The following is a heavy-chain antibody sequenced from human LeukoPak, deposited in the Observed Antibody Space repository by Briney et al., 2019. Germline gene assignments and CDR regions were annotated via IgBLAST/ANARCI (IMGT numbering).Heavy chain of an antibody. CDR1: GFTFSSYA. V-gene: IGHV3-30-3*01. D-gene: IGHD4-4*01. CDR3: AKGRRGDDYSFDY. CDR2: ISYDGSNK. J-gene: IGHJ4*02. Sequence: GGSLRLSCAASGFTFSSYAMHWVRQAPGKGLEWVAVISYDGSNKYYADSVKGRFTISRDNSKNTLYLQMNSLRAEDTAVYYCAKGRRGDDYSFDYWGQGTLVTVSS.